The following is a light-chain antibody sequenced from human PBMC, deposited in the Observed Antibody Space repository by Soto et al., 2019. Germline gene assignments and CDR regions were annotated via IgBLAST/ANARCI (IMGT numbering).Light chain of an antibody. CDR2: GAS. CDR1: QSFSSN. V-gene: IGKV3-15*01. CDR3: QQYNDWPRT. J-gene: IGKJ5*01. Sequence: EIVMTQSPAALSVTPRERVTLSCRASQSFSSNLAWYQHKPGQAPRLLIYGASTTATDVPPRFSGSGSGTEFTLTISNLQSEDFAVYYCQQYNDWPRTFGQGTRLEIK.